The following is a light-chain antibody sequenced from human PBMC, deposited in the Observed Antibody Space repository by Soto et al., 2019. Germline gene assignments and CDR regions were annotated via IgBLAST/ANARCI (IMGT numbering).Light chain of an antibody. CDR2: DAS. CDR3: QQYNSYSSWT. J-gene: IGKJ1*01. Sequence: DIQMTQSPSTLSASVGDRVTITCRASQSISSWLAWYQQKPGKAPKLLIYDASSLESGVPSRFSGSGSGTEFTLTISSLQPDDFATYYCQQYNSYSSWTFS. CDR1: QSISSW. V-gene: IGKV1-5*01.